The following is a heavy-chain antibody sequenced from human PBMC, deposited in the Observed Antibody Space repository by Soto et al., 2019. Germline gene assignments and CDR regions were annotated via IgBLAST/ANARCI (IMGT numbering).Heavy chain of an antibody. CDR1: GFTFSSYA. J-gene: IGHJ6*02. D-gene: IGHD6-13*01. Sequence: GGSLRLSCASSGFTFSSYAMHWVRQAPGKGLEWVAVISYDGSNKYYADSVKGRFTNSRDNSKNTLYLQMNSLRAEDTAVYYCARAGIAAAAYGMDVWGQGTTVTVSS. CDR3: ARAGIAAAAYGMDV. CDR2: ISYDGSNK. V-gene: IGHV3-30-3*01.